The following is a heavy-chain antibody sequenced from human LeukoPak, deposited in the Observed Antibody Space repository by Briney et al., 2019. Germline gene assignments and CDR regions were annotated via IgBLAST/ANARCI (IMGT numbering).Heavy chain of an antibody. J-gene: IGHJ4*02. CDR1: GGSISSGSYD. V-gene: IGHV4-61*02. D-gene: IGHD3-22*01. CDR2: LYSSGST. Sequence: SETLSLTCTVSGGSISSGSYDWTWVRQPAGKGLEWIGRLYSSGSTHYNPSLKSRVSISVDTSKNQFSLKLSSVTAAATAVYYCATEGGPDYYDRSGYYGVDYWGQGTLVTVSS. CDR3: ATEGGPDYYDRSGYYGVDY.